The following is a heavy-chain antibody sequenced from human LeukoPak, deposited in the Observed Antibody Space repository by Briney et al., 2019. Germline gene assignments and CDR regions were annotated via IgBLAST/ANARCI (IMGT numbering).Heavy chain of an antibody. J-gene: IGHJ4*02. CDR3: ARSDTGIQLWPTTRRPFDY. CDR1: GGSISSSSYY. D-gene: IGHD5-18*01. Sequence: SETLSLTCTVSGGSISSSSYYWGWIRQPPGKGLEWIGSIYYSGSTYYNPSLKSRVTISVDTSKNQFSLKLSSVTSADTAVYYCARSDTGIQLWPTTRRPFDYWGQGTLVTVSS. V-gene: IGHV4-39*01. CDR2: IYYSGST.